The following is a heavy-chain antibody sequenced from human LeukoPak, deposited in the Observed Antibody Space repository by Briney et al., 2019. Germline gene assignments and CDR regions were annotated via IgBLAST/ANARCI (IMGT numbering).Heavy chain of an antibody. D-gene: IGHD3-10*01. J-gene: IGHJ4*02. V-gene: IGHV4-59*01. Sequence: SETLSLTCTVSGASISSYYWSWIRQPPGKGLEWIGYIYYSGSTNYNPSLKSRVTISVDTSKNRFSLKLSSVTAADTAVYYCARDRNHGSGSFSYDCWGQGTLVTVSS. CDR2: IYYSGST. CDR3: ARDRNHGSGSFSYDC. CDR1: GASISSYY.